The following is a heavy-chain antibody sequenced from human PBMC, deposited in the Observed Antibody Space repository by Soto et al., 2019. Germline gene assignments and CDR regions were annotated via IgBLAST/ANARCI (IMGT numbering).Heavy chain of an antibody. Sequence: SETLSLTCAVYGGSFSGYYWSWIRQPPGKGLEWIGEINHSGSTNYNPSLKSRVTISVDTSKNQFSLKLSSVTAADTAVYYCATRGGGKSMDYWGQGTLVTVSS. CDR1: GGSFSGYY. J-gene: IGHJ4*02. V-gene: IGHV4-34*01. CDR2: INHSGST. D-gene: IGHD3-16*01. CDR3: ATRGGGKSMDY.